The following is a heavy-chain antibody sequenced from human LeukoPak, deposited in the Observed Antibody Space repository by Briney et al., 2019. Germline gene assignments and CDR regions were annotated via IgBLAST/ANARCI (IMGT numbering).Heavy chain of an antibody. CDR3: ARGYYYMDV. V-gene: IGHV3-53*01. Sequence: GGSLRLSCAASGFTVSSDYMNWVRQAPGKGLKWVSVIYSGGSTYYADSVKGRFTISRDSSKNTLYLQMNSLRAADAAVYYCARGYYYMDVWGKGTTVTVSS. CDR2: IYSGGST. J-gene: IGHJ6*03. CDR1: GFTVSSDY.